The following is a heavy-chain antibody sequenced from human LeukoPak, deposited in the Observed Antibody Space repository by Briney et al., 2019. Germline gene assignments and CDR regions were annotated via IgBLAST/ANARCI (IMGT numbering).Heavy chain of an antibody. J-gene: IGHJ4*02. CDR3: ARLTGY. CDR1: GLTFSDYY. V-gene: IGHV3-72*01. Sequence: GGSLRLSCAASGLTFSDYYMDWVRQAPGKGLEWVGRIRNKANSYTTEYAASVKDRFTISRDDSKNSLYLQMNSLKTEDTAVYYCARLTGYWGQGTLVTVSS. CDR2: IRNKANSYTT.